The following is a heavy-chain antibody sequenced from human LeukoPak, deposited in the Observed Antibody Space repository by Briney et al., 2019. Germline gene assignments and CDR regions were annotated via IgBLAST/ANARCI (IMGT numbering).Heavy chain of an antibody. D-gene: IGHD6-19*01. CDR3: ARRSTVAGRGRFDP. V-gene: IGHV4-39*01. J-gene: IGHJ5*02. CDR2: VHYSGST. Sequence: SETLSLTCTVSGGSIRSTSYYWGWIRQPPGKGLEWLGSVHYSGSTYDNPSLKSRVTISVDTSKNQFSLKLISVTAADTAVYYCARRSTVAGRGRFDPWGQGTLVTVSS. CDR1: GGSIRSTSYY.